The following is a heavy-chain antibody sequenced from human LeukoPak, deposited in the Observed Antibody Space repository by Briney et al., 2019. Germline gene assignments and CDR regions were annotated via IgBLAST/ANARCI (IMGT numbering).Heavy chain of an antibody. J-gene: IGHJ4*02. D-gene: IGHD1-26*01. V-gene: IGHV3-15*01. CDR1: GLSFSNDW. Sequence: GGSLRLSCSAYGLSFSNDWMSWVRQAPGKGLEWVGRIKTKIDGGTTDYAAPEKGRFTISRDDSRNTLYLQMKSLKTEDTAVYYCTTDHEWAGYFGSRKPYDYWGQGTLVTVSS. CDR3: TTDHEWAGYFGSRKPYDY. CDR2: IKTKIDGGTT.